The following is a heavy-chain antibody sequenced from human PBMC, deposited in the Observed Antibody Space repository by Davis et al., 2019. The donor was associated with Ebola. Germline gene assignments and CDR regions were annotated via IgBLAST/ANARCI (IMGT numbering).Heavy chain of an antibody. Sequence: SETLSLTCAVYGGSFSGYYWSWIRQPPGKGLEWIGEINHSGSTNYNPSLKSRVTISVDTSKNQFSLKLSSVTAADTAIYYCVRGRTWGIPDYWGQGTLVTVSS. CDR2: INHSGST. J-gene: IGHJ4*02. CDR1: GGSFSGYY. CDR3: VRGRTWGIPDY. V-gene: IGHV4-34*01. D-gene: IGHD7-27*01.